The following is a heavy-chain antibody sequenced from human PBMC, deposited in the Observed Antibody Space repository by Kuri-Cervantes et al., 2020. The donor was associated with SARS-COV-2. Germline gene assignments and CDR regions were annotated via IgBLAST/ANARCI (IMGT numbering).Heavy chain of an antibody. Sequence: ASVKVSCKASGYTFTSYGISWVRQAPGQGLEWMGWISAYNGNTNYAQKLQGRVTMTTDTSTSTAYMELRSLRSDDTAVYYCARGGGTLYCSGGSCGYYGMDVWGQGTTVTVSS. J-gene: IGHJ6*02. D-gene: IGHD2-15*01. CDR3: ARGGGTLYCSGGSCGYYGMDV. CDR1: GYTFTSYG. V-gene: IGHV1-18*01. CDR2: ISAYNGNT.